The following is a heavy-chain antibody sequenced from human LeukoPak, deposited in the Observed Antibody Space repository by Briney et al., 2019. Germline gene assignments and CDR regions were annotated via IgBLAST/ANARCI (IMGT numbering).Heavy chain of an antibody. CDR3: ARVGGDSTLWGMDV. V-gene: IGHV3-23*01. CDR1: GFTFSSYA. D-gene: IGHD2-21*02. Sequence: GGSLRLSCAASGFTFSSYAMSWVRQAPGKGLEWVSAISGSGGSTYYADSVKGRFTISRDNSKNTLYLQMNSLRAEDTAVYYCARVGGDSTLWGMDVWGQGTTVTVSS. CDR2: ISGSGGST. J-gene: IGHJ6*02.